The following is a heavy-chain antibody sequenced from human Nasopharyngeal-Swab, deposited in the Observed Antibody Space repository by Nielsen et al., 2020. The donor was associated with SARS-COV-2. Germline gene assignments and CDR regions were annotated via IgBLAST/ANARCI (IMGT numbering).Heavy chain of an antibody. CDR1: GLSFSNYA. CDR2: ISYNSGFE. Sequence: GEFLKISCAASGLSFSNYAMHWVRQAPGKGLEWVAVISYNSGFEHYADSVKGRFTIARDNSRNTLSLQMNSLRAEDTALYYCAKEAGGGRSSGLDYWGQGTLVTVSP. V-gene: IGHV3-30-3*01. D-gene: IGHD3-16*01. CDR3: AKEAGGGRSSGLDY. J-gene: IGHJ4*02.